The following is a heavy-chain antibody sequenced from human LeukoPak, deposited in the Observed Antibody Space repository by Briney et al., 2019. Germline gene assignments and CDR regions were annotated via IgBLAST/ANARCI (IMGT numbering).Heavy chain of an antibody. J-gene: IGHJ3*02. D-gene: IGHD2-15*01. Sequence: SETLSLTCTVSGGSISSYYWSWLRQPPGKGLEWIGYIYYSGSTNYNPSLKSRVTISVDTSKNQFSLKLSSVTAADTAVYYWAREHGYFSGGSCYPIVDAFDIWGQGTMVTVSS. CDR1: GGSISSYY. CDR2: IYYSGST. V-gene: IGHV4-59*01. CDR3: AREHGYFSGGSCYPIVDAFDI.